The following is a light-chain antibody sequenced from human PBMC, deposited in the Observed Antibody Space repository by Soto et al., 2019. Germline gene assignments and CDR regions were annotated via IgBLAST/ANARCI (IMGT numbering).Light chain of an antibody. J-gene: IGLJ3*02. CDR2: EGS. V-gene: IGLV2-23*01. Sequence: QSALTKPASVSGSPGQSITISCTGTSSDVGSYNLVSWYQQHPGKAPKLMIYEGSKRPSGVSNRFSGSKSGNTASLTISGLHAEDEADYYCCSYAGSSTWVFGGGTKLTVL. CDR1: SSDVGSYNL. CDR3: CSYAGSSTWV.